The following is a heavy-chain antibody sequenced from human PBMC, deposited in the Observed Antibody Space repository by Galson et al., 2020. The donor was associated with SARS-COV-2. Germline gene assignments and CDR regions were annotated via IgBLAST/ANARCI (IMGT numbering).Heavy chain of an antibody. CDR1: GFTFSSYN. Sequence: NSGGSLRLSCAASGFTFSSYNLNWVRQAPGKGLEWVSSISGTSTNIYYADSMKGRFTISRDNAKNSVYLQMDSLGTEDTAVYYCTRERGYSYGYSDYWGQGTLVTVSS. D-gene: IGHD5-18*01. V-gene: IGHV3-21*06. J-gene: IGHJ4*02. CDR3: TRERGYSYGYSDY. CDR2: ISGTSTNI.